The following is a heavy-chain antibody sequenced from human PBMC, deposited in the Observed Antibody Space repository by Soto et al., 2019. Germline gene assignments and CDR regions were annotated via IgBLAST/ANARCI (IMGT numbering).Heavy chain of an antibody. CDR3: ARHPGYGSGRHPLDY. J-gene: IGHJ4*02. CDR1: GDSISSSRCY. V-gene: IGHV4-39*01. D-gene: IGHD3-10*01. Sequence: QLQLQESGPGLVKPWETLSLTCSVSGDSISSSRCYWGWIRQRPGKGLEHIGSISYSGSTYYNPSLRSRVTISVDTSMNQFSLKLSSVNAADTAVYYCARHPGYGSGRHPLDYWGQGTLVTVSS. CDR2: ISYSGST.